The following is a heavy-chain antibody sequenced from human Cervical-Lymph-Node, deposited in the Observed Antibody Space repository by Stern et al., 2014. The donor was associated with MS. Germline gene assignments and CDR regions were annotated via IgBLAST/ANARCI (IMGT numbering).Heavy chain of an antibody. Sequence: VQLVESGGGVVQPGTSLRLSCAASGFTFSVYALYWVRPAPGKGLEWVAVISHDGTNKYYADSMKGRFPISRDNSKNTLYLQMNSLRTEDTAVYYCASRYDYGDYIYWGQGTLVTVSS. CDR2: ISHDGTNK. CDR1: GFTFSVYA. D-gene: IGHD4-17*01. V-gene: IGHV3-30-3*01. J-gene: IGHJ4*02. CDR3: ASRYDYGDYIY.